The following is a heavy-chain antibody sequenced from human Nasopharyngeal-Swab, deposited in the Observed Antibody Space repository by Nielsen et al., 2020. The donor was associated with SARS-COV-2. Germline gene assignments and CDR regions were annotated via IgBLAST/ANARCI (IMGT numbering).Heavy chain of an antibody. V-gene: IGHV4-34*01. Sequence: SETLSLTCAVYGGSFSGYSWSWIRQPPGKGLEWIGEINHSGSTNYNPSLESRVTISVDTSKNQFSLKLSSVTAADTALYYCARHRKDSDSWGTGYNPDFDFWGQGALVTVSS. CDR1: GGSFSGYS. CDR3: ARHRKDSDSWGTGYNPDFDF. D-gene: IGHD3-9*01. CDR2: INHSGST. J-gene: IGHJ4*02.